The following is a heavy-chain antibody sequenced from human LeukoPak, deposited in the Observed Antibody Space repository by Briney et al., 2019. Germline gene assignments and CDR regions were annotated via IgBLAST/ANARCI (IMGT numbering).Heavy chain of an antibody. CDR1: GFTFSGHW. Sequence: GGSLRLSCAASGFTFSGHWMTWVRQAPGKGLEWVANIREDASGTYYVDSVKGRFTISRDNAKNSLYLQMNSLRAEDTAVYYCARGGSSWYGWGQGTLVTVSS. J-gene: IGHJ4*02. CDR3: ARGGSSWYG. V-gene: IGHV3-7*01. CDR2: IREDASGT. D-gene: IGHD6-13*01.